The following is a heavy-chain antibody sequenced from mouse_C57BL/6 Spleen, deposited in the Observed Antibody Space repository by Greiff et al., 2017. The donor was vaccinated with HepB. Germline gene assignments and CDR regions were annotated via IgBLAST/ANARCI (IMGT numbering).Heavy chain of an antibody. J-gene: IGHJ2*01. D-gene: IGHD1-1*01. CDR1: GFTFSDYY. CDR3: AREDYGSSSYYFDY. V-gene: IGHV5-16*01. Sequence: EVKLMESEGGLVQPGSSMKLSCTASGFTFSDYYMAWVRQVPEKGLEWVANINYDGSSTYYLDSLKSRFIISRDNAKNILYLQMSSLKSEDTATYYCAREDYGSSSYYFDYWGQGTTLTVSS. CDR2: INYDGSST.